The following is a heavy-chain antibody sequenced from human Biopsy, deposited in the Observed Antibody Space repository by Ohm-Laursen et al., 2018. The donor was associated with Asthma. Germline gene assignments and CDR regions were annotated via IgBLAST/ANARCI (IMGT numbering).Heavy chain of an antibody. D-gene: IGHD3-22*01. V-gene: IGHV4-4*01. Sequence: PGTLSLTCDVSGGSISVSNWWSWVRQPPGKGLEYIGYTHYSGTTNTDPSLTGRVTMSVDTSKNQFSLKVTSVTAADTAVYFCARVRGAFYESSVKNAFDVWGQGTMVTVSS. CDR1: GGSISVSNW. CDR2: THYSGTT. CDR3: ARVRGAFYESSVKNAFDV. J-gene: IGHJ3*01.